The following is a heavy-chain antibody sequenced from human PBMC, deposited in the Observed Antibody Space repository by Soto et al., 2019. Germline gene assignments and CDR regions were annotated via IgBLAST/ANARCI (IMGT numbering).Heavy chain of an antibody. D-gene: IGHD6-19*01. Sequence: XESLSVPCTVAGCSMSSYYWSWIRRPPGKGLEWIGYIYYSGGTTYNPSLKSRVTISVDTSKSQFSQQLSSVTAADTAVYYCATDQGSGWYSLFDHWGQGPLVTVSS. V-gene: IGHV4-59*01. CDR3: ATDQGSGWYSLFDH. J-gene: IGHJ5*02. CDR2: IYYSGGT. CDR1: GCSMSSYY.